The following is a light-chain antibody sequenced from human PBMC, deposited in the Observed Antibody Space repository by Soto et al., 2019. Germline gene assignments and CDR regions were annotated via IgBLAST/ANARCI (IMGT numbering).Light chain of an antibody. Sequence: EIVVTQSPATLSVSPGERATLSCRASQSVNSNLGWYQQKPGQAPRLLIYGASTRATGIPARFSGSGSGTEFTLTISSLQSEDFAVYYCQQYNNWPRTFGQGTKVEIK. CDR1: QSVNSN. J-gene: IGKJ1*01. CDR2: GAS. V-gene: IGKV3-15*01. CDR3: QQYNNWPRT.